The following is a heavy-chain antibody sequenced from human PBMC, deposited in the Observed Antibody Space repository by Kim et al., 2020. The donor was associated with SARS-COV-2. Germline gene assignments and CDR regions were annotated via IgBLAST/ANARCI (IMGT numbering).Heavy chain of an antibody. V-gene: IGHV3-11*05. J-gene: IGHJ4*02. D-gene: IGHD6-13*01. CDR1: GFTFSDYY. CDR3: ARVREGGSSWYHFDY. Sequence: GGSLRLSCAASGFTFSDYYMSWIRQAPGKGLEWFSYISSSSSYTNYADSVKGRFTISRDNAKNSLYLQMNSLRAEDTAVYYCARVREGGSSWYHFDYWGQGTLVTVSS. CDR2: ISSSSSYT.